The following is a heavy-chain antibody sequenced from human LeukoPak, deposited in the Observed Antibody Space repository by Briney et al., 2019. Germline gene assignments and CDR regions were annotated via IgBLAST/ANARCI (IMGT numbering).Heavy chain of an antibody. Sequence: SETLSLTCTVSGGAITSGDYYWGWIRQPPGQGLEWIGAVYYSGGATTDYNPSLSSRVTISVDTSKNQFSLKLRSVTAADTAVYYCATPGGFGDVRGDAFDIWGQGTMVTVSS. V-gene: IGHV4-39*01. CDR3: ATPGGFGDVRGDAFDI. J-gene: IGHJ3*02. CDR2: VYYSGGATT. CDR1: GGAITSGDYY. D-gene: IGHD3-10*01.